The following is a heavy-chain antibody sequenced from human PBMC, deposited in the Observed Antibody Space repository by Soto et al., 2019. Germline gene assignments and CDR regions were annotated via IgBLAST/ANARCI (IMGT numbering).Heavy chain of an antibody. D-gene: IGHD5-18*01. CDR1: GFTFRGYG. J-gene: IGHJ6*02. V-gene: IGHV3-30*18. CDR3: ANSEYSRYKNIDV. Sequence: GGSLRLSCAASGFTFRGYGMHWVRQAPGRGLEWVALISYDGSIKYYADSVRDRFTISRDNSKNTLYLQMNSLRAEDTAVYYCANSEYSRYKNIDVWGQGTTVTVSS. CDR2: ISYDGSIK.